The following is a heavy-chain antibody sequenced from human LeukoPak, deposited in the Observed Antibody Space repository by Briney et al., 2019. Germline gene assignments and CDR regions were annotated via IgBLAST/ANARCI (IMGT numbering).Heavy chain of an antibody. CDR2: ISGSGGST. CDR1: GFTFSSYA. Sequence: GGSLRLSCAVSGFTFSSYAMSWVRQAPGKGLEWVSAISGSGGSTYYADSVKGRFTISRDNSKNTLYLQMNSLRAEDTAVYYCAKLERRVVVAASGYWGQGTLVTVSS. D-gene: IGHD2-15*01. J-gene: IGHJ4*02. V-gene: IGHV3-23*01. CDR3: AKLERRVVVAASGY.